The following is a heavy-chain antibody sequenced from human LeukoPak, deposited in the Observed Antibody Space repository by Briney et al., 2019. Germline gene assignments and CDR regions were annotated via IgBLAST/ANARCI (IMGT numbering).Heavy chain of an antibody. Sequence: SETLSLTCAVSSGSISSGGYSWSWIRQPPGKGLEWIGYIYHSGSTYYNPSLKSRVTISVDRSKNQFSLKLSSVTAADTAVYYCARGTYYYDSSGYYFDYWGQGTLVTVSS. V-gene: IGHV4-30-2*01. CDR2: IYHSGST. D-gene: IGHD3-22*01. CDR1: SGSISSGGYS. J-gene: IGHJ4*02. CDR3: ARGTYYYDSSGYYFDY.